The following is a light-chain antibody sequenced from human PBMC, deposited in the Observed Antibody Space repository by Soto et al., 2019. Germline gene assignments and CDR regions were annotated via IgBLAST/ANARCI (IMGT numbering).Light chain of an antibody. CDR2: GAS. Sequence: EIVLTQSPATLSVSPGEGATLSCRASQRISDNIAWYQQKPGQPPRLLIYGASTRATDIPARFSGSGSGTEFTLTISSLESEDFAVYYCQEYNYWPPWTFGQGTKVEMK. CDR1: QRISDN. CDR3: QEYNYWPPWT. J-gene: IGKJ1*01. V-gene: IGKV3-15*01.